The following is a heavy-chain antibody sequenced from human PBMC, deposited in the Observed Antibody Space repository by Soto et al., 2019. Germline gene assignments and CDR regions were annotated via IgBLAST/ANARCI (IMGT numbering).Heavy chain of an antibody. CDR3: PRQSAAAPPFFALDV. CDR1: GDSVSSNRAA. CDR2: TYYSSTWYN. V-gene: IGHV6-1*01. D-gene: IGHD6-13*01. Sequence: SQTLSVTCAISGDSVSSNRAAWNWIRQSPSRGLVWLGDTYYSSTWYNDSAVCIKISISINADTSKNYLILQLNSDTPVDPAVYYCPRQSAAAPPFFALDVWGQGTTVTVSS. J-gene: IGHJ6*02.